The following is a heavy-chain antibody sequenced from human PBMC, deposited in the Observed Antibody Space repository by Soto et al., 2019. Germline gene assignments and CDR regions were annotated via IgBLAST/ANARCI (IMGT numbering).Heavy chain of an antibody. J-gene: IGHJ4*02. D-gene: IGHD4-17*01. CDR3: ARNAKPDYGGNSGRVGPWSY. V-gene: IGHV1-2*02. Sequence: ASVKVSCKASGYTFTGYYMHWVRQAPGQGLEWMGWINPNSGGTNYAQKFQGRVTMTRDTSISTAYMELSRLRSDDTAVYYCARNAKPDYGGNSGRVGPWSYWGQGTLVTVSS. CDR2: INPNSGGT. CDR1: GYTFTGYY.